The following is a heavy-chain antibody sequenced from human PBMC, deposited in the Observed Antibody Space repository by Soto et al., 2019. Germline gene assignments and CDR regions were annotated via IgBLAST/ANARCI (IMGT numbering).Heavy chain of an antibody. CDR2: IIPIFGTA. D-gene: IGHD2-15*01. Sequence: QVQLVQSGAEVKKPGSSVKVSCKASGGTFSSYAISWVRQAPGQGLEWMGGIIPIFGTANYAQKFQGRVTMTADESTSXXYXEXTSLRSEDTAVYYCARGGIVVVVAATHDRPDYGMDVWGQGTTVTVSS. J-gene: IGHJ6*02. CDR3: ARGGIVVVVAATHDRPDYGMDV. CDR1: GGTFSSYA. V-gene: IGHV1-69*12.